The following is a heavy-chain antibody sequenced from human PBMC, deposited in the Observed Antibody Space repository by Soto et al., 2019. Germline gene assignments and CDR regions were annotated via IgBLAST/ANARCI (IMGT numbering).Heavy chain of an antibody. CDR3: ATMGVDSGSGWFFDI. Sequence: PSQTLSLTCAISGDSVSSNSAAWNWIRQSPSRGLEWLGRTYYRSKWYNDYAVSVKSQITINPDTSKNQFSLQLNSVTPEDTAVYYCATMGVDSGSGWFFDIWGQGTMVTVSS. J-gene: IGHJ3*02. V-gene: IGHV6-1*01. CDR1: GDSVSSNSAA. D-gene: IGHD6-19*01. CDR2: TYYRSKWYN.